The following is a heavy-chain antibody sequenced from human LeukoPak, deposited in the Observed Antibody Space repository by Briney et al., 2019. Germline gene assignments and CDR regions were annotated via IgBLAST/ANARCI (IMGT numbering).Heavy chain of an antibody. Sequence: GASVKVSCKASGYAFTNYDINWVRQATGQGLEWMGWMNPNSGNTGYAQKFQGRVTMTRDTSISTAYMEVSSLGSEDTAVYYCARDRTGEGFDYWGQGTLVTVSS. J-gene: IGHJ4*02. V-gene: IGHV1-8*01. CDR3: ARDRTGEGFDY. CDR1: GYAFTNYD. D-gene: IGHD7-27*01. CDR2: MNPNSGNT.